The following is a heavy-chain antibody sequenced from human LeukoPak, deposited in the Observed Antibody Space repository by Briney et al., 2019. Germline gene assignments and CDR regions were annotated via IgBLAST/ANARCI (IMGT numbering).Heavy chain of an antibody. Sequence: PSETLSLTCSVFGYSISSGYYWGWIRQSPGKGLEWIGSVYKRGTTYYNPSFESRVTISLDTSKEQVSLRLTSVTAADTAVYHCARYYYDSSGYTYYFDYWGQGTLVTVSS. CDR1: GYSISSGYY. D-gene: IGHD3-22*01. J-gene: IGHJ4*02. CDR3: ARYYYDSSGYTYYFDY. V-gene: IGHV4-38-2*02. CDR2: VYKRGTT.